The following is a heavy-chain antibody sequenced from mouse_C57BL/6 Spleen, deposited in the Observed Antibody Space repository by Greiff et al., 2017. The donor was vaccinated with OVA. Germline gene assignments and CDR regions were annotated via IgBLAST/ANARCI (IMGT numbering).Heavy chain of an antibody. CDR3: AIYYGSREGYAMDY. CDR2: INYDGSST. V-gene: IGHV5-16*01. CDR1: GFTFSDYY. Sequence: EVKLMESEGGLVQPGSSMKLSCTASGFTFSDYYMAWVRQVPEKGLEWVANINYDGSSTYYLDSLKSRFIISRDNAKNILYLQMSSLKSEDTATYYCAIYYGSREGYAMDYWGQGTSVTVSS. D-gene: IGHD1-1*01. J-gene: IGHJ4*01.